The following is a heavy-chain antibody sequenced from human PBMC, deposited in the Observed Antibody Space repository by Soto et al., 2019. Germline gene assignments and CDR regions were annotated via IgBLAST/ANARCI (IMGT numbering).Heavy chain of an antibody. V-gene: IGHV1-69*13. D-gene: IGHD3-22*01. CDR1: GGTFSSYA. CDR2: IIPIFGTA. CDR3: ARGDYYDSSGYYRYNWFDP. J-gene: IGHJ5*02. Sequence: SVKVSCKASGGTFSSYAISWVRQAPGQGLEWMGGIIPIFGTANYAQKFQGRVTITADESTSTAYMELSSLRSEDTAVYYCARGDYYDSSGYYRYNWFDPWGQGTLVTVSS.